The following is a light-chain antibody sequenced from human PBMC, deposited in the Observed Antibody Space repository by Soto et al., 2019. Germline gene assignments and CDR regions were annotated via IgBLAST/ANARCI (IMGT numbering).Light chain of an antibody. CDR1: QSVVSSH. Sequence: EIVLTQSPGTLSLSPGERATLSCRASQSVVSSHLAWFQQRPGQAPRLLIYGASTRATGIPDRISGSGSGTDFNLTVSRLEPEDFAVYYCHQYHSLPWTFGQGTKVEIK. J-gene: IGKJ1*01. CDR3: HQYHSLPWT. CDR2: GAS. V-gene: IGKV3-20*01.